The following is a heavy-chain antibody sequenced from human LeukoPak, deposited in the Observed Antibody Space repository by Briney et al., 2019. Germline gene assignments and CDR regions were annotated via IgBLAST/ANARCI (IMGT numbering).Heavy chain of an antibody. CDR2: INILSNYI. D-gene: IGHD6-13*01. J-gene: IGHJ4*02. Sequence: KTGGSLRLSCAASAFTFSSYSMNWVRQAPGKGLEWVSSINILSNYIYYADSVKGRFTISRDNAKNSLYLQMNSLRAEDTAVYYCARDSHSSSWYSEFDYWGQGTLVTVSS. CDR1: AFTFSSYS. V-gene: IGHV3-21*01. CDR3: ARDSHSSSWYSEFDY.